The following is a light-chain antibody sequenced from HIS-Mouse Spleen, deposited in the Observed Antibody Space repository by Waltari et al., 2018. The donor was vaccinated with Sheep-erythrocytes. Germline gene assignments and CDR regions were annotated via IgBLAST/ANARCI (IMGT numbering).Light chain of an antibody. V-gene: IGKV1-5*03. CDR1: QSISSW. CDR3: QQYNSYSPLT. J-gene: IGKJ4*01. CDR2: KAS. Sequence: DIQMTQSPSTLSASVGDRVNITCRASQSISSWLAWYQQKPGKAPKLLIYKASSLESGVPSRFSGSGSGTEFTLTNSSLQPDDFATYYCQQYNSYSPLTFGGGTKVEIK.